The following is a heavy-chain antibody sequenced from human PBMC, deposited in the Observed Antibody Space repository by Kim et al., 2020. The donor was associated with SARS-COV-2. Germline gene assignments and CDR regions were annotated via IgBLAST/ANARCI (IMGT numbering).Heavy chain of an antibody. D-gene: IGHD3-3*01. CDR2: IYYSGST. CDR3: ARGITIFGVVTQPFDY. Sequence: SETLSLTCTVSGGSISSGGYYWSWIRQHPGKGLEWIGYIYYSGSTCYNPSLKSRVTISVDTSKNQFSLKLSSVTAADTAVYYWARGITIFGVVTQPFDYWGQGTLVTVSS. CDR1: GGSISSGGYY. V-gene: IGHV4-31*03. J-gene: IGHJ4*02.